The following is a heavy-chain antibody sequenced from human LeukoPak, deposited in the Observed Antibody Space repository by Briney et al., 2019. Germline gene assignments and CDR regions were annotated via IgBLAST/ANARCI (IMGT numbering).Heavy chain of an antibody. Sequence: GGSLRLSCAASGFTFSSYSMNWVRQAPGKGLEWVSYISTSSSTIYYADSAKGRFTISRDNAKNSLYLQMNSLRVEDTAVYYCARVEMATIGDYWGQGTLVTVST. V-gene: IGHV3-48*01. J-gene: IGHJ4*02. CDR3: ARVEMATIGDY. CDR1: GFTFSSYS. CDR2: ISTSSSTI. D-gene: IGHD5-24*01.